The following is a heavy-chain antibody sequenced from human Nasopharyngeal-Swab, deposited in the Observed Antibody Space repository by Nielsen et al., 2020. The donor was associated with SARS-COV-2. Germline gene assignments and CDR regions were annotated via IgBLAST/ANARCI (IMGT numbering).Heavy chain of an antibody. CDR3: ARRVGYCSGGSCYFDY. CDR2: IYPGDSDT. V-gene: IGHV5-51*01. J-gene: IGHJ4*02. D-gene: IGHD2-15*01. CDR1: GYSFTSYW. Sequence: GESLKISCQGSGYSFTSYWIGWVRQMPGKGLEWMGIIYPGDSDTRHSPSFQGQVTISADKSISTAYLQWSSLKASDTAMYYCARRVGYCSGGSCYFDYWGQGTLVTVSS.